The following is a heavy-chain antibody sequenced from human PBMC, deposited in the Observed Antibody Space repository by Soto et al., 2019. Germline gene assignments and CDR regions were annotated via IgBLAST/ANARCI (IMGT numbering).Heavy chain of an antibody. CDR3: ARDRREPYDYGLDV. CDR2: SGTAGDT. V-gene: IGHV3-13*04. CDR1: GFTFSTYD. J-gene: IGHJ6*02. Sequence: EVQLVESGGGLVQPGGSLRLSCAASGFTFSTYDMYWVRQPTGKGLEWVSSSGTAGDTYYPGSVKGRFTISRENAKSSLYLQMNSLRVGDTAVYYCARDRREPYDYGLDVWGQGTTVTVS. D-gene: IGHD1-1*01.